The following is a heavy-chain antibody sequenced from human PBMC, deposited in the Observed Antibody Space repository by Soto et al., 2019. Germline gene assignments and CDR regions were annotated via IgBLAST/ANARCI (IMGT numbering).Heavy chain of an antibody. D-gene: IGHD2-2*01. CDR3: TRVKSIVVPGAIDY. V-gene: IGHV5-51*01. CDR2: IYPGDSDT. Sequence: GESLKISCKGSGYSFTTYWIGWVRQMPGKGLEWMGIIYPGDSDTRYSPSFQGQVTISADKSISTAYLQWSSLKASDTAMYYCTRVKSIVVPGAIDYWGQGTLVTVSS. J-gene: IGHJ4*02. CDR1: GYSFTTYW.